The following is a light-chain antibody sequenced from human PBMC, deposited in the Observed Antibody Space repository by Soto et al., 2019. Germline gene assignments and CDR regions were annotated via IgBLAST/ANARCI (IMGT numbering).Light chain of an antibody. CDR1: SSDVGSYNR. Sequence: QSVLTQPPPLSGSPGQSVALSCTGNSSDVGSYNRVSWYQQPPGTAPKLMIYEVSNRPSGVPDRFSGSKSGNTASLTISGLQAEDEADYYCSSYTTSNTYVFGTGTKVTVL. J-gene: IGLJ1*01. V-gene: IGLV2-18*02. CDR2: EVS. CDR3: SSYTTSNTYV.